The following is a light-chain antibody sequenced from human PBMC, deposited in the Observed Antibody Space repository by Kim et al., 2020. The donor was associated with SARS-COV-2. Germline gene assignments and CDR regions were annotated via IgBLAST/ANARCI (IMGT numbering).Light chain of an antibody. CDR3: QAWDSSTFWV. V-gene: IGLV3-1*01. CDR2: QDS. J-gene: IGLJ3*02. CDR1: NLGDKY. Sequence: VSPGQTASITCAGDNLGDKYACWYQQKPGQSPVLVIYQDSKRPSGIPERFSGYNSGNTATLTISGTQAMDEADYYCQAWDSSTFWVFGGGTQLTVL.